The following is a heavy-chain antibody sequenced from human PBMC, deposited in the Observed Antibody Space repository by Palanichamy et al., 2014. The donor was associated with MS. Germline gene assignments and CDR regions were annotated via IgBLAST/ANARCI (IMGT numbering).Heavy chain of an antibody. D-gene: IGHD6-13*01. Sequence: VQLQESGPRTGEAFETLSLTCTVSGGSISSYYWSWIRQPPGKGLEWIGYIYYSGSTNYNPSLKSRVTISVDTSKNQFSLKLSSVTAADTAVYYCARTKSRGYSSSWNFDYWGQGTLVTVSS. CDR2: IYYSGST. J-gene: IGHJ4*02. CDR1: GGSISSYY. CDR3: ARTKSRGYSSSWNFDY. V-gene: IGHV4-59*01.